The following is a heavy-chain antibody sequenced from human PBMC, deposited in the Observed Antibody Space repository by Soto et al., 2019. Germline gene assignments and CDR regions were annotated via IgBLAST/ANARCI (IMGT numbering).Heavy chain of an antibody. CDR1: GGSFSGYY. D-gene: IGHD2-15*01. CDR2: INHSGST. J-gene: IGHJ3*02. CDR3: ADLGYCSGGSCYDDAFDI. V-gene: IGHV4-34*01. Sequence: QVQLQQWGAGLLKPSETLSLTCAVYGGSFSGYYWSWIRQPPGKGLEWIGEINHSGSTNYNPSLKSRVPISVDTSKYQFSLKLSSVTAADTAVYYCADLGYCSGGSCYDDAFDIWGQGTMVTVSS.